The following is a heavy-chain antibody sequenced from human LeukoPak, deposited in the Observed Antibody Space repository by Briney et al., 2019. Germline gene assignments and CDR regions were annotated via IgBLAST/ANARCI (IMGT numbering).Heavy chain of an antibody. Sequence: PSETLSLTCSVSDSSMSLLYWGWIRQPPGKALEWIGNVYHSGSTNYNPSLKTRVSLSVDTSRNQFFLTLRSVTAADTAMYFCVRWLQPMGFDSWSQGTLVSASS. CDR3: VRWLQPMGFDS. CDR1: DSSMSLLY. J-gene: IGHJ5*01. CDR2: VYHSGST. V-gene: IGHV4-59*08. D-gene: IGHD6-19*01.